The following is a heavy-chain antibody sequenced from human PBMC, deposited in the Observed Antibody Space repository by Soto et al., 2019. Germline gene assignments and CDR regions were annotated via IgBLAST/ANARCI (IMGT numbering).Heavy chain of an antibody. Sequence: QVQLVQSGAEVKKPGASVRISCRASGYNFTNYYMHWVRQAPGQGLEWVGIVNPSGCSPRYAQSLEGRVTMITKTTTSTFYMELSSLRSDDTDIYYCARHFGMVQDYYYYYGMDVWGQGTTVTVSS. CDR1: GYNFTNYY. CDR3: ARHFGMVQDYYYYYGMDV. V-gene: IGHV1-46*01. J-gene: IGHJ6*02. D-gene: IGHD3-3*01. CDR2: VNPSGCSP.